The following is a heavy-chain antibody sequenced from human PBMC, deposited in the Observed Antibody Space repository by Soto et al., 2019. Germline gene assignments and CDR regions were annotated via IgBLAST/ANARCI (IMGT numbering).Heavy chain of an antibody. V-gene: IGHV3-7*01. CDR3: ARDELTMVRETPLDY. D-gene: IGHD3-10*01. J-gene: IGHJ4*02. CDR2: IKQDGSEK. CDR1: GFTFSSYW. Sequence: GGSLRLSCAASGFTFSSYWMSWVRQAPGKGLEWVANIKQDGSEKYYVDSVKGRFTISRDNAKNSLYLQMNSLRAEDTAVYYCARDELTMVRETPLDYWGQGTLVTVSS.